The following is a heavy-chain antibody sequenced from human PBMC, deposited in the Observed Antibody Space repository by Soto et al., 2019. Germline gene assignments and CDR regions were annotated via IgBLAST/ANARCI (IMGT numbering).Heavy chain of an antibody. CDR2: IYYSGST. V-gene: IGHV4-31*03. J-gene: IGHJ4*02. CDR1: GGSISSVGYY. Sequence: PSETLSLTCTVSGGSISSVGYYWSWSRQHPGKGLEWIGYIYYSGSTYYNPSLKSRVTISVDTSKNQFSLKLSSVTAADTSVYYCATASTCSYDSSGHDYWGQGTLVTF. D-gene: IGHD3-22*01. CDR3: ATASTCSYDSSGHDY.